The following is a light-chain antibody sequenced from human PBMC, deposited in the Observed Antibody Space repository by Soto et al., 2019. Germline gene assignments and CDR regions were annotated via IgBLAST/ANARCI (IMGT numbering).Light chain of an antibody. CDR2: KAS. V-gene: IGKV1-5*03. CDR1: QSMSSW. J-gene: IGKJ3*01. CDR3: QQENSYFT. Sequence: DIQMTQSPSTLSASVGDRVTITCRASQSMSSWLAWYQQKPGKAPKLLIYKASSLESGGPSRFSGSGSGTEHPLNISSLQPDDSATHYRQQENSYFTFGPGTKVDI.